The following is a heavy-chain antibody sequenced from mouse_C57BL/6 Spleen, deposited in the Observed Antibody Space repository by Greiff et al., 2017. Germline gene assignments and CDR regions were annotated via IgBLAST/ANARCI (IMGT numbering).Heavy chain of an antibody. V-gene: IGHV1-54*01. CDR2: INPGSGGT. Sequence: QVQLQQSGAELVRPGTSVKVSCKASGYAFTNYLIEWVKQRPGQGLEWIGVINPGSGGTNYNEKFKGKATLTADKSSSTAYMQLSSLTSEDSAVYFCARSSSYYGSSPAWFAYWGQGTLVTVSA. D-gene: IGHD1-1*01. CDR3: ARSSSYYGSSPAWFAY. J-gene: IGHJ3*01. CDR1: GYAFTNYL.